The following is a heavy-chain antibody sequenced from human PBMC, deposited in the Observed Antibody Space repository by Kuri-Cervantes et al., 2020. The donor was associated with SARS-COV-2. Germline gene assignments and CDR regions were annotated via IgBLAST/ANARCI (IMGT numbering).Heavy chain of an antibody. J-gene: IGHJ4*02. CDR2: IRYDGSNK. Sequence: GGSLRLSCAASGFTFSSYGMHWVRQAPGKGLEWVAFIRYDGSNKYYADSVKGRFTISRDNSKNTLYLQMNSLRAEDTAVYYCAKGWGDYDILTGPFDYWGQGTLVTVSS. CDR3: AKGWGDYDILTGPFDY. CDR1: GFTFSSYG. V-gene: IGHV3-30*02. D-gene: IGHD3-9*01.